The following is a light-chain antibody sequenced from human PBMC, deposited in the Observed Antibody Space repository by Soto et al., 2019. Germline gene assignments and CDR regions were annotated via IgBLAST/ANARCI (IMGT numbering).Light chain of an antibody. V-gene: IGLV1-36*01. J-gene: IGLJ1*01. Sequence: QSVLTQPPSVSEAPRQRVTISCSGSSSNIGNNAVNWYQQLPGKAPKLLIYYDDLLPSGVSDRFSGSKSGTSASLAISGLQSEDEADYYCAAWDDSLNGGVFGTGPKLTVL. CDR3: AAWDDSLNGGV. CDR1: SSNIGNNA. CDR2: YDD.